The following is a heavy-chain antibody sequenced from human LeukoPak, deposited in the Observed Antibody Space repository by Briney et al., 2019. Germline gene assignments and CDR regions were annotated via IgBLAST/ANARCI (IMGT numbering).Heavy chain of an antibody. CDR3: ARASRSGSYNFDY. J-gene: IGHJ4*02. V-gene: IGHV3-20*04. Sequence: GGSLRLSCAASGFTSSTYWMHWVRQAPGKGLEWVSGFNWNGGSTGYADSVKGRFTISRDNARNSLYLQMNSLTAEDTALYYCARASRSGSYNFDYWGQGTLVTVSS. D-gene: IGHD1-26*01. CDR1: GFTSSTYW. CDR2: FNWNGGST.